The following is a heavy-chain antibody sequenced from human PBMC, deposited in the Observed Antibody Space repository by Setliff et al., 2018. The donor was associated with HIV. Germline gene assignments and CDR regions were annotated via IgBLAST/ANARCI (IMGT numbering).Heavy chain of an antibody. J-gene: IGHJ4*02. CDR1: GFTVSSNY. Sequence: RLSCAASGFTVSSNYMSWVRQAPGKGLEWVSLIYSGGDTYYADSVKGRFTISRDNSKNMLYLQMNNLRADDTAVYYCAREPCSGGSCYSGYFDYWGQGTLVTVSS. CDR3: AREPCSGGSCYSGYFDY. V-gene: IGHV3-66*02. D-gene: IGHD2-15*01. CDR2: IYSGGDT.